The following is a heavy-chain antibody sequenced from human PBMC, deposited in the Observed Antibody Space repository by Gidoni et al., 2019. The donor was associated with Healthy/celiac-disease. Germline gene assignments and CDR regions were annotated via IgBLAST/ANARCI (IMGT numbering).Heavy chain of an antibody. D-gene: IGHD5-18*01. CDR3: ARDFVDTAMVTGPYYFDY. J-gene: IGHJ4*02. CDR2: ISSSSSYI. CDR1: GFTFSSYS. V-gene: IGHV3-21*01. Sequence: EVQLVESGGGLVKPGGSLRLSCAASGFTFSSYSMNWVRQAPGKGLEWVSSISSSSSYIYYADSVKGRFTISRDNAKNSLYLQMNSLRAEDTAVYYCARDFVDTAMVTGPYYFDYWGQGTLVTVSS.